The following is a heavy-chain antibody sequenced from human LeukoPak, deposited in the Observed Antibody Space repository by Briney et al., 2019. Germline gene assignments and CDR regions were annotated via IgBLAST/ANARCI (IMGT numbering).Heavy chain of an antibody. CDR3: ARDYFGSGYVDY. V-gene: IGHV3-7*01. CDR1: GFTFSGYR. Sequence: PGGSLRLSCAASGFTFSGYRMNWVRQAPGKGLEWVAYIKQDGSEKYYVDSVKGRFTISRDNAKNSLYLQMNSLRAEDTAVYYCARDYFGSGYVDYWGQGTLVTVSS. J-gene: IGHJ4*02. D-gene: IGHD3-10*01. CDR2: IKQDGSEK.